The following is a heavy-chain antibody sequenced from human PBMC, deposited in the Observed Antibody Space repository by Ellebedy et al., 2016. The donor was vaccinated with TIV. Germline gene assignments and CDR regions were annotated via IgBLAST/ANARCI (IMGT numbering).Heavy chain of an antibody. D-gene: IGHD1-1*01. CDR1: GGPFSSGDYY. CDR3: ASRRLGNDY. V-gene: IGHV4-31*03. Sequence: SETLSLTCTVSGGPFSSGDYYWSWIRQLPGKGLEWMGYAHYSGSVSYNPSLKSRVMMSLDTSKNQFSLRLSSVTAADTAVYYCASRRLGNDYWGQGTRVTVSS. J-gene: IGHJ4*02. CDR2: AHYSGSV.